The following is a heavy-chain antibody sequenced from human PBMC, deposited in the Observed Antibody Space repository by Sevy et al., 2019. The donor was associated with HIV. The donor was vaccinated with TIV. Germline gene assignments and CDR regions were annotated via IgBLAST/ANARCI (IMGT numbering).Heavy chain of an antibody. D-gene: IGHD2-15*01. CDR3: ARPYCSGDDCYSELDY. CDR2: ISSGSGTI. Sequence: GGSLRLSCAASGFILRNYSMTWVRQAPGKGLDWVSYISSGSGTIHYADSVKDRFTISRDNAKNSLFLQMNSLRDEDTAIYYCARPYCSGDDCYSELDYWGQGVLVTVSS. V-gene: IGHV3-48*02. CDR1: GFILRNYS. J-gene: IGHJ4*02.